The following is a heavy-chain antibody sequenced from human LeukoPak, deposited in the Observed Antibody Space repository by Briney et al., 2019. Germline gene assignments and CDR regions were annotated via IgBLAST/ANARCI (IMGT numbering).Heavy chain of an antibody. CDR2: IYYSGST. J-gene: IGHJ4*02. V-gene: IGHV4-31*03. CDR1: GGSISSGGYY. CDR3: ARVSHDYVWGSYRYHFDY. D-gene: IGHD3-16*02. Sequence: SETLSLTCTVSGGSISSGGYYWSWIRQHPGKGLGWIGYIYYSGSTYYNPSLKSRVTISVDTSKNQFSLKLSSVTAADTAVYYCARVSHDYVWGSYRYHFDYWGQGTLVTVSS.